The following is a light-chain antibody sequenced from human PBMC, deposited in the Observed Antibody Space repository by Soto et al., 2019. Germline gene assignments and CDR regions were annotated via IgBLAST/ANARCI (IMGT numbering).Light chain of an antibody. V-gene: IGLV2-11*01. Sequence: QSALTQPRSVSGSPGQSVTISCTGTSSDVGGSNLVSWYQQHAGRAPKLVIYDVIKRPSGVPDRFSGSKSGNTASLTISGLQVEDEVDYYCCSYAGNSLWVFGGGTQLTVL. CDR3: CSYAGNSLWV. J-gene: IGLJ3*02. CDR2: DVI. CDR1: SSDVGGSNL.